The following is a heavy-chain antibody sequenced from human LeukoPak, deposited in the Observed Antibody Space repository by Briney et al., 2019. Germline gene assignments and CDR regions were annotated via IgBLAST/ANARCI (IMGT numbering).Heavy chain of an antibody. CDR2: INHSGST. V-gene: IGHV4-34*01. CDR3: ARGSLLRYFDWLLDY. Sequence: SETLSLTCAVYGGSFSGYYWSWIRQPPGKGLEWIGEINHSGSTNYNPSLKSRVTISVDTSKNQFSLKLSSVTAADTAVYYCARGSLLRYFDWLLDYWGQGTLVTVSS. J-gene: IGHJ4*02. CDR1: GGSFSGYY. D-gene: IGHD3-9*01.